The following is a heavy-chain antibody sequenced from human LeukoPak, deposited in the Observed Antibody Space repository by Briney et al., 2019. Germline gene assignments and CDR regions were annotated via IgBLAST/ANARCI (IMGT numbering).Heavy chain of an antibody. CDR1: GFTFSSYA. CDR3: ATLYSSGRTPFDY. Sequence: GGSLRLSCAASGFTFSSYAMHWVRQAPGKGLEWVAVISYDGSNKYYADSVKGRFTISRDNSKNTLYLQMNSLRAEDTAVYYCATLYSSGRTPFDYWGQGTLVTVSS. D-gene: IGHD6-19*01. CDR2: ISYDGSNK. J-gene: IGHJ4*02. V-gene: IGHV3-30-3*01.